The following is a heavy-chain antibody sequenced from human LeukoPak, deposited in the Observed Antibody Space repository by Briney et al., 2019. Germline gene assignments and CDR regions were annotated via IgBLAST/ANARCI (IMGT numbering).Heavy chain of an antibody. CDR1: GFTFSKNA. CDR2: IGATGSTT. D-gene: IGHD2/OR15-2a*01. J-gene: IGHJ4*02. CDR3: ANVFSTYYFDS. Sequence: GGSLRLSCTGSGFTFSKNAMRWVRQAPGKGLEWVAAIGATGSTTYYADSVKGRFTISRDNSKNTIYLQMDSLRAEDTAIYYCANVFSTYYFDSWGQGTLVTVSS. V-gene: IGHV3-23*01.